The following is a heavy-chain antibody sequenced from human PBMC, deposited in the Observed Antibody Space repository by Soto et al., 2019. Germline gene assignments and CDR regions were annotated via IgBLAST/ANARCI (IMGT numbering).Heavy chain of an antibody. V-gene: IGHV1-2*02. CDR1: GYTFTGYY. J-gene: IGHJ4*02. CDR3: ERVEWYGDYDY. D-gene: IGHD3-3*01. Sequence: QVQLVQSGAEVKKPGASVKVSCKASGYTFTGYYMHWVRQAPGQGLEWMGWINPNSGGTTYAQKFQGRVTMTRDTSISTAYMELSRLRSDDTAVYYCERVEWYGDYDYWGQGTLVTVSS. CDR2: INPNSGGT.